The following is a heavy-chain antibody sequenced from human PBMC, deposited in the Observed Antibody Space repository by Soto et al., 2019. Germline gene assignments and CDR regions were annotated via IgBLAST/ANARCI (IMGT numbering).Heavy chain of an antibody. D-gene: IGHD1-26*01. CDR2: ITHDGSQK. Sequence: GGSLRLSCGVSGFTFRSYAMYWVRQAPGKGLEWVAVITHDGSQKYYAGYVKGRFTISRDNAKNTVYLQMNSVRAEDTAVYYCTRVGGSVSGMDVWGQGTTVTVS. CDR1: GFTFRSYA. V-gene: IGHV3-30-3*01. J-gene: IGHJ6*02. CDR3: TRVGGSVSGMDV.